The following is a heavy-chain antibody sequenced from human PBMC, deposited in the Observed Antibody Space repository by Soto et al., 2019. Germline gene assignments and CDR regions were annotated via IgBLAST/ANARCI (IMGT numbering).Heavy chain of an antibody. Sequence: SETLSLTCAVYGGAFGGDFWTWIRQSPGKGLEWIGEITQSGSSDYNPSLKSRVTISFDTSKSQFSLKLTSVTAADTAIYYCATGGGPTLDNCGVGTLVTVSS. CDR2: ITQSGSS. J-gene: IGHJ4*02. CDR1: GGAFGGDF. CDR3: ATGGGPTLDN. V-gene: IGHV4-34*01. D-gene: IGHD3-16*01.